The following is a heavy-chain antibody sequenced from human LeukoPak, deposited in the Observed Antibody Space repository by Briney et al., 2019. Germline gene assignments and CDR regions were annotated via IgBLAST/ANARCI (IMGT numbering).Heavy chain of an antibody. D-gene: IGHD2-2*01. CDR1: GGSISSHY. V-gene: IGHV4-59*11. CDR3: ARDASRAPLGWFDP. CDR2: IYYSGST. Sequence: PSETLSLTCTVSGGSISSHYWSWIRQPPGKGLEWIGYIYYSGSTNYNPSLKSRVTISVDTSRNQFSLKLSSVTAADTAVYYCARDASRAPLGWFDPWGQGTLVTVSS. J-gene: IGHJ5*02.